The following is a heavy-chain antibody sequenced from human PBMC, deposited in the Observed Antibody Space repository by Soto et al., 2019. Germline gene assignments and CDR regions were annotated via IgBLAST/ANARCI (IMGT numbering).Heavy chain of an antibody. CDR1: GFTFSRYW. Sequence: EVQLVESGGGLVQPGGSLRLSCAASGFTFSRYWMSWVRQAPGKGLEWVANIKQDGSEKYYVDSVQGRFTISRDNAMDSLYLQMNSLRAEDTAVYYCARECSSTSCYHYYGLDVWGQGTTVTVSS. CDR2: IKQDGSEK. D-gene: IGHD2-2*01. J-gene: IGHJ6*02. CDR3: ARECSSTSCYHYYGLDV. V-gene: IGHV3-7*03.